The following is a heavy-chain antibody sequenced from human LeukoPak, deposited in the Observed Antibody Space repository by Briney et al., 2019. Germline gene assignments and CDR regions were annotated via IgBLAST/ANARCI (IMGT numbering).Heavy chain of an antibody. CDR2: ISGSGGST. CDR1: GFTFSSYA. V-gene: IGHV3-23*01. CDR3: AKDHGGSFDY. Sequence: GGSLRLSCAASGFTFSSYAMSWVRQAPGKGLEWVSAISGSGGSTYYADSVKGRFTISRDNSKNTLYLQTNSLGAEDTAVYYCAKDHGGSFDYWGQGTLVTVSS. D-gene: IGHD4-23*01. J-gene: IGHJ4*02.